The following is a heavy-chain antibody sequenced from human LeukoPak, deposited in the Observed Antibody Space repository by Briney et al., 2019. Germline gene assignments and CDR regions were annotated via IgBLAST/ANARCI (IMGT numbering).Heavy chain of an antibody. J-gene: IGHJ5*02. V-gene: IGHV3-30-3*01. Sequence: GGPLRLSCAASGFTFSSYAMHWVRQAPGKGLEWVAVISYDGSNKYYADSVKGRFTISRDNSKNTLYLQMNSLRAEDTAVYYCARGFVDIVATTEHGNWFDPWGQGTLVTVSS. D-gene: IGHD5-12*01. CDR3: ARGFVDIVATTEHGNWFDP. CDR1: GFTFSSYA. CDR2: ISYDGSNK.